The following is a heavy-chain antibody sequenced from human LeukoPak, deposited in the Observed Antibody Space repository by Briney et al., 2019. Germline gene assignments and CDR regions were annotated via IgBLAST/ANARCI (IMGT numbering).Heavy chain of an antibody. J-gene: IGHJ4*02. CDR1: GFTFSSYG. D-gene: IGHD3-22*01. CDR2: ISYDGSNK. V-gene: IGHV3-30*18. Sequence: GRSLRLSCAASGFTFSSYGMHWVRQAPGKGLEWVAVISYDGSNKYYADSVKGRFTISRDNSKNTLYLQMNSLRAEDTAVYYCAKDHYYSSGYYFTRHDWGQGTLVTVSS. CDR3: AKDHYYSSGYYFTRHD.